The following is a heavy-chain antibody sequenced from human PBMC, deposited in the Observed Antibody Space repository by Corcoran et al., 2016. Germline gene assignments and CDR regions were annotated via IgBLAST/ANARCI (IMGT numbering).Heavy chain of an antibody. CDR3: ARVKEWLGKGSYFYY. D-gene: IGHD3-3*01. Sequence: QVQLVQSGAEVEKPGSSVKVSCKASGRTFSSYAIRWGRQAPGQGLEWMGGIIPIFGTANYAQKFQGRVTITADESTSTAYMELSSLRSEDTAVYYCARVKEWLGKGSYFYYWGQGTLVTVSS. CDR1: GRTFSSYA. J-gene: IGHJ4*02. V-gene: IGHV1-69*01. CDR2: IIPIFGTA.